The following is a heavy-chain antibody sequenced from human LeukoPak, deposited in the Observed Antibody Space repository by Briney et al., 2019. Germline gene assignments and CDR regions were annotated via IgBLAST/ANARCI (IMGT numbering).Heavy chain of an antibody. V-gene: IGHV4-4*02. CDR2: IYYRGNT. CDR1: GGSISSSNW. J-gene: IGHJ4*02. Sequence: KSSETLSLTCDVSGGSISSSNWWSWVRQPPGKGLERIGEIYYRGNTNYNPSLKSRVNISLDKSRNQFSLKLNSVTAADTAVYYCATGTFFDYWGRGTLVTVSS. CDR3: ATGTFFDY.